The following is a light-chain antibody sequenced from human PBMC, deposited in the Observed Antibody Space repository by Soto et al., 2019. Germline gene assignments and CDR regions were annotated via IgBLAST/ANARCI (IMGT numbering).Light chain of an antibody. V-gene: IGLV2-14*02. J-gene: IGLJ1*01. Sequence: QSALTQPASISGSPGQSITISCTGTGSAVGTYNLVSWYQQHPGKAPNLMIYEVSNRPTGVSNRFSGSKSGNTASLTISGLQDEDEADYYCSSYTSSSTLCVFGTGTKLTVL. CDR2: EVS. CDR1: GSAVGTYNL. CDR3: SSYTSSSTLCV.